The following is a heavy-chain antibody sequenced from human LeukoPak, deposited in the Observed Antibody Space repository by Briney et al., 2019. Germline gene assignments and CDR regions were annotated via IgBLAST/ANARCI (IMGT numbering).Heavy chain of an antibody. CDR1: GGSISSYY. CDR3: VRQGYHDFWSDLTHYYYYYMDV. Sequence: PSETLSLTCTVSGGSISSYYWSWIRQIPGKGLENIAFIYYSGSTKYKSSLESRLTISLDTSKNQISLKLSSVTAADTAVYYCVRQGYHDFWSDLTHYYYYYMDVWGKGTAVTVSS. J-gene: IGHJ6*03. V-gene: IGHV4-59*08. D-gene: IGHD3-3*01. CDR2: IYYSGST.